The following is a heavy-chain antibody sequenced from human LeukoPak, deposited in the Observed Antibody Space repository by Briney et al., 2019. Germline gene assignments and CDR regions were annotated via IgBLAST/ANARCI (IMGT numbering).Heavy chain of an antibody. D-gene: IGHD3-10*02. CDR1: GFTFSSYS. V-gene: IGHV3-21*01. CDR2: ITTSSSYI. Sequence: GGSLRLSCAASGFTFSSYSMNWVRQAPGKGLEWVSSITTSSSYIYYADSVKGRFTISRDNAKNSLYLQMNSLRAEDTAVYYCAELGITMIGGVWGKGTTVTISS. J-gene: IGHJ6*04. CDR3: AELGITMIGGV.